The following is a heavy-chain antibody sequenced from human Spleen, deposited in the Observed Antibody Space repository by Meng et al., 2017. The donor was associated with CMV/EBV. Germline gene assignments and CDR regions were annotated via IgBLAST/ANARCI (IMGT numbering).Heavy chain of an antibody. D-gene: IGHD3-22*01. CDR2: INTNNGGT. Sequence: ASVKVSCKASGYTFTGQYMHWVRQAPGQGLEWMGWINTNNGGTNYAQKFQGRVTMTRDTSTNTVYMELSRLRYEDTAVYYCARDLVGYDAFDIWGQGTMVTVSS. J-gene: IGHJ3*02. V-gene: IGHV1-2*02. CDR1: GYTFTGQY. CDR3: ARDLVGYDAFDI.